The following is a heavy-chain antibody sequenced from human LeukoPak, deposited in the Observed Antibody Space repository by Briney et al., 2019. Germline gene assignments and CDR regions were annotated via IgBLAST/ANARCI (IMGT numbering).Heavy chain of an antibody. Sequence: SVKVSCKASGGTFSSYAISWVRQAPGQGLEWMGGIIPIFGTANYAQKFQGRVTITADESTSTAYMELRSLRSDDTAVYYCARERATAAYFDYWGQGTLVTVSS. J-gene: IGHJ4*02. D-gene: IGHD2-21*02. V-gene: IGHV1-69*13. CDR3: ARERATAAYFDY. CDR2: IIPIFGTA. CDR1: GGTFSSYA.